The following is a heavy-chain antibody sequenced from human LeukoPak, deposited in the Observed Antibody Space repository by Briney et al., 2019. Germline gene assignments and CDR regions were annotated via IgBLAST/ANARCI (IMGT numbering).Heavy chain of an antibody. D-gene: IGHD2-15*01. CDR2: INSDESIT. Sequence: PGGSLRLSCAASGFTFSSSWMYRVRQAPGKGLVWVSRINSDESITTYADSVKGRFTISRDNAKNTLYLQMNSLRAEDTALYYCAKSPGGVVVAALEHWGQGTLVTVSS. J-gene: IGHJ1*01. V-gene: IGHV3-74*01. CDR3: AKSPGGVVVAALEH. CDR1: GFTFSSSW.